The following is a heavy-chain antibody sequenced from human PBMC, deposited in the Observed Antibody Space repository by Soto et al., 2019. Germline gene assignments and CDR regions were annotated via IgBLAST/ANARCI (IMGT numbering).Heavy chain of an antibody. D-gene: IGHD3-10*01. CDR3: ARDGILLVRGVPFFDY. CDR1: GFTFSSYS. J-gene: IGHJ4*02. CDR2: TSSSSSTI. V-gene: IGHV3-48*02. Sequence: LRLSCAASGFTFSSYSMNWVRQAPGKGLEWVSYTSSSSSTIYYADSVKGRFTISRDNAKNSLYLQMNSLRDEDTAVYYCARDGILLVRGVPFFDYWGQGTLVTVSS.